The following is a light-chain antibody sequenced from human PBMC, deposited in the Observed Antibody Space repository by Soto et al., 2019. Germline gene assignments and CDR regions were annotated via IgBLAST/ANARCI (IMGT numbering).Light chain of an antibody. CDR3: QVWDSSTARV. CDR2: RDS. J-gene: IGLJ3*02. CDR1: NIGSKN. Sequence: SYELTQPLSVSVVLGQTARITCGGNNIGSKNVHWYQQKPGQAPVLVIYRDSNRPSGIPERSSGSNSGNTATLTISRAQAGDEADYYCQVWDSSTARVFGGGTKLTVL. V-gene: IGLV3-9*01.